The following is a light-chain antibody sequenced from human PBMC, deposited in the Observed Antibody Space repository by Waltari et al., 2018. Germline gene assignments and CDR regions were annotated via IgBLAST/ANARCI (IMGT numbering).Light chain of an antibody. CDR1: SVHILSNS. CDR3: QSYGSSNQKV. Sequence: FVLTQPHSASGSPGKTLTISCTRSSVHILSNSVQLSQQRPGSAPTNVIYEDKRRPSGVPDRISGSIDRSSNSASLTISGLKSEDEADYYCQSYGSSNQKVFGGGTKLTVL. CDR2: EDK. V-gene: IGLV6-57*04. J-gene: IGLJ3*02.